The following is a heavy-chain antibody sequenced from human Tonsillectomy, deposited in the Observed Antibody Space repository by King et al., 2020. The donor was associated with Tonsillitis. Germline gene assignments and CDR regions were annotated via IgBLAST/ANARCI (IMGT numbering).Heavy chain of an antibody. CDR2: MYMSGTI. D-gene: IGHD1-26*01. CDR1: GVSISSSDHY. V-gene: IGHV4-39*01. CDR3: ARYVDGSFDY. J-gene: IGHJ4*02. Sequence: QLQESGPGVVKPSETLSLTCTVSGVSISSSDHYWAWIRQPPVKGLGWIGYMYMSGTIFYNPSLKRRITISGGTSESRFSLKLSCVTAADTAVYFCARYVDGSFDYWGQGALVTVSS.